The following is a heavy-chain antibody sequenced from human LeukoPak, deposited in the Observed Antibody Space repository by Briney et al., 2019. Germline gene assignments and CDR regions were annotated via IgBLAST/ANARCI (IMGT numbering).Heavy chain of an antibody. V-gene: IGHV4-34*01. D-gene: IGHD2-15*01. CDR1: GGSFSGYY. CDR2: INRSGST. J-gene: IGHJ6*02. CDR3: ARAAGSPPPIYYYYYGMDV. Sequence: SETLSLTCAVYGGSFSGYYWSWIRQPPGKGLEWIGEINRSGSTNYNPSLKSRVTISVDTSKNQFSLELSSVTAADTAVYYCARAAGSPPPIYYYYYGMDVWGQGTTVTVSS.